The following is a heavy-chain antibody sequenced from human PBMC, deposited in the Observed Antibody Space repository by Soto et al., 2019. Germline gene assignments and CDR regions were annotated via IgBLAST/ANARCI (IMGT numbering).Heavy chain of an antibody. J-gene: IGHJ4*02. Sequence: QVQLVQSGTEVKKPGSSVKVSCKASGGTFSTLAVSWVRQAPGQGLEWMGGITPIFGRPVYVQKFQGRVTITADESTRIVYMGLSGLSSEATAVYYCARAPYEDYAVPEPNYFDSWGQGTLVTVSS. CDR3: ARAPYEDYAVPEPNYFDS. CDR2: ITPIFGRP. V-gene: IGHV1-69*01. CDR1: GGTFSTLA. D-gene: IGHD4-17*01.